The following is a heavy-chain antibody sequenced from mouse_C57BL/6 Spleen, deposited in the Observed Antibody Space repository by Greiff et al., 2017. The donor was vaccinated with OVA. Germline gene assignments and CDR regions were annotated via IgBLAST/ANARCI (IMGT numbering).Heavy chain of an antibody. Sequence: QVQLQQSGAGLARPGASVKLSCKASGYTFTSYGISWVKQRTGQGLEWIGEIYPRSGNTYYNEKFKGKATLTADKSSSTAYMELRSLTSEDSAVYFCAGYYGSRGYAMDYWGQGTSVTVSS. CDR3: AGYYGSRGYAMDY. CDR1: GYTFTSYG. CDR2: IYPRSGNT. V-gene: IGHV1-81*01. J-gene: IGHJ4*01. D-gene: IGHD1-1*01.